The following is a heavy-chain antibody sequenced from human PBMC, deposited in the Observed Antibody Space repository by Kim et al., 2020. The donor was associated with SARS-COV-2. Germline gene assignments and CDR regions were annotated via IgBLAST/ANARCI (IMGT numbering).Heavy chain of an antibody. D-gene: IGHD1-26*01. CDR2: ISHSGST. J-gene: IGHJ6*02. CDR3: ARATPQLRGSRGMDV. CDR1: VGSFSGYY. V-gene: IGHV4-34*01. Sequence: SETLSLTCAVYVGSFSGYYWSWIRQPPGKGLEWIGEISHSGSTNYNPSLKSRVTISVDTSKNQFSLEVRSVTAADTAVYYCARATPQLRGSRGMDVWGQGTTVTVSS.